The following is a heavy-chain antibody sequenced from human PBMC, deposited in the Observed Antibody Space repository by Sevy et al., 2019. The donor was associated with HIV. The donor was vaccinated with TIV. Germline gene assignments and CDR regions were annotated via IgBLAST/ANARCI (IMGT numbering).Heavy chain of an antibody. CDR2: ISRSGGSI. J-gene: IGHJ6*02. D-gene: IGHD2-2*01. Sequence: GGSLRLSCGASGFTFSNYAMSWVRQAPGKGLEWVSSISRSGGSIHYADSVKGRFTISRDNSKNTLYLQMNSLRAEETAVYYCAKVDVVVPVADYGLDVWGQGTTVTVSS. CDR1: GFTFSNYA. CDR3: AKVDVVVPVADYGLDV. V-gene: IGHV3-23*01.